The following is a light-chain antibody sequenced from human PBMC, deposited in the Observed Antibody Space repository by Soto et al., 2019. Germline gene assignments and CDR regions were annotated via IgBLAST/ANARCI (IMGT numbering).Light chain of an antibody. CDR2: TND. V-gene: IGLV1-44*01. Sequence: QSVLTQPPSASGTPGQRVTISCSGSSSNIGTNTVNWYQQVPGTAPKLLIYTNDHRPSGVPAPFSGSKSGTSASLAISGLQSEDEADYFCTTWDDSLNGVVFGGGTQVTVL. CDR3: TTWDDSLNGVV. J-gene: IGLJ2*01. CDR1: SSNIGTNT.